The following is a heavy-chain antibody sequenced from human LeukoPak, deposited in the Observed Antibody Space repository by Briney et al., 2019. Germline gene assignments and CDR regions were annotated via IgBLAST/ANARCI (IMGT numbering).Heavy chain of an antibody. D-gene: IGHD1-26*01. CDR2: ISYTGST. V-gene: IGHV4-39*07. CDR1: GGSISRSSYF. J-gene: IGHJ3*02. CDR3: VRVVGASGAFDI. Sequence: SETLSLTCTVSGGSISRSSYFWAWIRQPPGNGLEWIASISYTGSTYYNPSLESRVTISVDTSKNQFSLRLSSVTAADTALYYCVRVVGASGAFDIWGHGPTVTVSS.